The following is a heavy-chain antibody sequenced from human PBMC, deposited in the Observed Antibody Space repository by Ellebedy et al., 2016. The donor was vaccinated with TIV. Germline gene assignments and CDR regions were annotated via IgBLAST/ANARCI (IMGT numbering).Heavy chain of an antibody. D-gene: IGHD3-3*01. V-gene: IGHV3-21*01. J-gene: IGHJ4*02. CDR3: AREYYGLDY. Sequence: GESLKISCAASEFTFSTYSMNWVRQAPGKGLEWVSSISSTSTYTFYADSVKGRFTIYRDNAKDSLYLQMNSLRAEDTAVYYCAREYYGLDYWGQGILVTVSS. CDR1: EFTFSTYS. CDR2: ISSTSTYT.